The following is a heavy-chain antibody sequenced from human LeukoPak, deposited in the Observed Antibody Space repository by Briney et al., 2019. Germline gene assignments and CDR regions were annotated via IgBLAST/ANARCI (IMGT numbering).Heavy chain of an antibody. CDR3: AKGGRARGRGYSYIFITDY. CDR1: GFTFSSYS. Sequence: RAGGSLRLSCAASGFTFSSYSMNWVRQAPGKGLEWVSAISGSGGSTYYADSVKGRFTISRDNSKNTLYLQMNSLRAEDTAVYYCAKGGRARGRGYSYIFITDYWGQGTLVTVSS. J-gene: IGHJ4*02. CDR2: ISGSGGST. V-gene: IGHV3-23*01. D-gene: IGHD5-18*01.